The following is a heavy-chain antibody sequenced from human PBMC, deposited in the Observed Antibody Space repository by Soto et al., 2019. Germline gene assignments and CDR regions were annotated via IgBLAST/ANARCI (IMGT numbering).Heavy chain of an antibody. V-gene: IGHV3-23*01. CDR1: GFTFSSYA. CDR2: ISGSGGST. J-gene: IGHJ4*02. CDR3: AKDNNYSNYDGVSFDY. D-gene: IGHD4-4*01. Sequence: PGGSLRLSCAASGFTFSSYAMSWVRQAPGKGLEWVSAISGSGGSTYYADSVKGRFTISRDNSKNTLYLQMNSLRAEDTAVYYCAKDNNYSNYDGVSFDYWGQGTLVTVSS.